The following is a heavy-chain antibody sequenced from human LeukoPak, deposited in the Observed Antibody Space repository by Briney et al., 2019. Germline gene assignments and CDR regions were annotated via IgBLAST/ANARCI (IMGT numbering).Heavy chain of an antibody. CDR3: ARVRVTDYDFWSGSKADWYFDL. CDR1: GGSLSSGGYS. V-gene: IGHV4-30-4*07. CDR2: IYYSGST. J-gene: IGHJ2*01. Sequence: SETLSLTCAVSGGSLSSGGYSWSWIRQPPGKGLEWIGYIYYSGSTYYNPSLKSRVIISVDTSKNQFSLQLSSVTAADTAVYYCARVRVTDYDFWSGSKADWYFDLWGRGTLVTVSS. D-gene: IGHD3-3*01.